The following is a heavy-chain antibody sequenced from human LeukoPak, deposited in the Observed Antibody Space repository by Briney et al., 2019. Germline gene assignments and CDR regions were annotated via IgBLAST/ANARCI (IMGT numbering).Heavy chain of an antibody. Sequence: GGSLRLSCEASGFTFSTAWLNWFRQAPGKGLEWVGRIKRKNDGGATDYAAPVKGRITISRHDARDTVYLQMSSLKTEDTAVYYCTKGIVGDSTDWPDPWGQGTLVTVSS. V-gene: IGHV3-15*01. CDR2: IKRKNDGGAT. CDR1: GFTFSTAW. D-gene: IGHD1-26*01. J-gene: IGHJ5*02. CDR3: TKGIVGDSTDWPDP.